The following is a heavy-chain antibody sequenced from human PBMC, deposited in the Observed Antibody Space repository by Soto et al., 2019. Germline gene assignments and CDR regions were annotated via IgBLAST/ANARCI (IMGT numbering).Heavy chain of an antibody. D-gene: IGHD3-22*01. Sequence: GGSLRLSCAASGFTFSSHSMNWVRQAPGKGLEWVSYISSSSSTIYYADSVKGRFTISRDNAKNSLYLQMNSLRDEDTAVYYCARDPDSSGYYYFDYWGQGTLVTVS. V-gene: IGHV3-48*02. CDR1: GFTFSSHS. CDR2: ISSSSSTI. CDR3: ARDPDSSGYYYFDY. J-gene: IGHJ4*02.